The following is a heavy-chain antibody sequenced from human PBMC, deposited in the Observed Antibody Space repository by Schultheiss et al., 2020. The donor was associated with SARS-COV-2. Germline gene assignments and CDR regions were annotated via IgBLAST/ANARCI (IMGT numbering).Heavy chain of an antibody. CDR1: GFTFDDYA. J-gene: IGHJ4*02. D-gene: IGHD1-1*01. Sequence: GGSLRLSCAASGFTFDDYAMHWVRQAPGKGLEWVSGISWNSGSIGYADSVKGRFTISRDNAKNSLYLQMNSLRAEDTALYYCARVLNWNDIGSDYWGQGTLVTVSS. CDR2: ISWNSGSI. V-gene: IGHV3-9*01. CDR3: ARVLNWNDIGSDY.